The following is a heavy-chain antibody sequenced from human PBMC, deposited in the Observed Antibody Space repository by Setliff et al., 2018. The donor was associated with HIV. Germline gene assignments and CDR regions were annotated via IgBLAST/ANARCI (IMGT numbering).Heavy chain of an antibody. Sequence: PGGSLRLSCAASGFTFSSFWMSWVRQAPGKGLEWVANINQVESEIHYVASVEGRFTISRDNAKNSLYLQMNSLRAEDTAVYYCARDTAELLGLYYYYGMDVWGQGTTVTVSS. CDR1: GFTFSSFW. CDR3: ARDTAELLGLYYYYGMDV. CDR2: INQVESEI. D-gene: IGHD1-26*01. V-gene: IGHV3-7*01. J-gene: IGHJ6*02.